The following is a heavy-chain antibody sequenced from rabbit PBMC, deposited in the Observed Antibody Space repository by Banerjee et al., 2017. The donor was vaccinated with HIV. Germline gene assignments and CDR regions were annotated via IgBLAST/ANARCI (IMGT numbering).Heavy chain of an antibody. CDR1: GFSFSSGYW. CDR2: IHSNGGST. J-gene: IGHJ3*01. Sequence: QEQLEESGGDLVKPEGSLTLTCTASGFSFSSGYWICWVRQAPGKGLEWIACIHSNGGSTRYASWVNGRFTISRSTSLNTVDLKMASLTVADTATYFCARTWAYTGAYLGYALTRLDLWGPGTLVTVS. CDR3: ARTWAYTGAYLGYALTRLDL. D-gene: IGHD7-1*01. V-gene: IGHV1S43*01.